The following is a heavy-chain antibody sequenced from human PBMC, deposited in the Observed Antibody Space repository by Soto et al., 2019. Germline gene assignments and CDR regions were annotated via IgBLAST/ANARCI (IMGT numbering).Heavy chain of an antibody. V-gene: IGHV1-69*13. CDR2: IIPIFGTA. D-gene: IGHD2-2*01. J-gene: IGHJ6*02. Sequence: VASVKVSCKASGGTFSSYAISWVRQAPGQGLEWMGGIIPIFGTANYAQKFQGRVTITADESTSTAYMELSSLRSEDTAVYYCARVVVPAARAYYGMDVWGQGTTVTVSS. CDR1: GGTFSSYA. CDR3: ARVVVPAARAYYGMDV.